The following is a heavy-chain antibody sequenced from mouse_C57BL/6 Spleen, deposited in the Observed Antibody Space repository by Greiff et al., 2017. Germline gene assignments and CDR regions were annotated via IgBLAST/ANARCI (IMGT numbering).Heavy chain of an antibody. J-gene: IGHJ4*01. CDR1: GFSLSTSGMG. V-gene: IGHV8-12*01. Sequence: QVTLKVSGPGILQSSQTLSLTCSFSGFSLSTSGMGVSWIRQPSGKGLEWLAHISWDDDKRYNPSLKSRLTISKDTSRNQVFLKITSVDTADTATYYCARSSPIYYYGSSFWAMDYWGQGTSVTVSS. CDR2: ISWDDDK. D-gene: IGHD1-1*01. CDR3: ARSSPIYYYGSSFWAMDY.